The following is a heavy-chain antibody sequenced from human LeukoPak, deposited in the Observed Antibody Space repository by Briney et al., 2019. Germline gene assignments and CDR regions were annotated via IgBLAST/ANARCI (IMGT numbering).Heavy chain of an antibody. CDR1: GGSISSSSYY. J-gene: IGHJ2*01. D-gene: IGHD4-17*01. V-gene: IGHV4-39*07. CDR2: IYYSGST. CDR3: ARDRGDYGDRWYFDL. Sequence: PSETLSLTCTVSGGSISSSSYYWGWIRQPPGKGLEWIGSIYYSGSTYYNPSLKSRVTISVDTSKNQFSLKLSSVTAADTAVYYCARDRGDYGDRWYFDLWGRGTLVTVSS.